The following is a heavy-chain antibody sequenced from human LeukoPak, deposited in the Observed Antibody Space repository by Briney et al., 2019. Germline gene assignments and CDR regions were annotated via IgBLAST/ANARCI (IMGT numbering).Heavy chain of an antibody. Sequence: GESLKISRKGSGYSFTSYWIGWVRQMPGKGLEWMGIIYPGDSDTRYSPSFQGQVTISADKSISTAYLQWSSLKASNTAMYYCARRSRIAVAGGSFDYWGQGTLVTVSS. CDR3: ARRSRIAVAGGSFDY. J-gene: IGHJ4*02. D-gene: IGHD6-19*01. CDR1: GYSFTSYW. V-gene: IGHV5-51*01. CDR2: IYPGDSDT.